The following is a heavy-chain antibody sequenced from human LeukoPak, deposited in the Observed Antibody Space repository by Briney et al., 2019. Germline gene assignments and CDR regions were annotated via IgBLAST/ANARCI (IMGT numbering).Heavy chain of an antibody. CDR2: INHSGST. V-gene: IGHV4-34*01. Sequence: PSETLSLTCAVYGGLFSGYYWSWIRQPPGEGLEWIGEINHSGSTNYNPSLKSRVTISEDTSKNQFSLKLSSVTAADTAVYYCASRSDDIREVWFDPWGQGTLVTVS. CDR3: ASRSDDIREVWFDP. D-gene: IGHD3-22*01. CDR1: GGLFSGYY. J-gene: IGHJ5*02.